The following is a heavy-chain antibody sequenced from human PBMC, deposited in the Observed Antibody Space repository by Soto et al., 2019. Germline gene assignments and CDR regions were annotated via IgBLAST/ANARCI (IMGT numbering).Heavy chain of an antibody. CDR3: ATRIGNIGWYWLDT. D-gene: IGHD6-19*01. Sequence: QMHLVQSGPEVKRPGTSLKVSCKASGFTFSSSAVQWVRQARGQPLEWIGWIVLGNGNTNYAQKFQQRVTITRDMSTSTAYMELRSLTYEDTAVYYCATRIGNIGWYWLDTWGQGTLVTVSS. CDR1: GFTFSSSA. J-gene: IGHJ5*02. CDR2: IVLGNGNT. V-gene: IGHV1-58*01.